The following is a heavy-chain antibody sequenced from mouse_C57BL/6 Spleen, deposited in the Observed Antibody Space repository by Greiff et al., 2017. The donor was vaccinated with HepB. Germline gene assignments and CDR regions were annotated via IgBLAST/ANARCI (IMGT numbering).Heavy chain of an antibody. Sequence: QVQLQQSGAELVRPGTSVKVSCKASGYAFTNYLIEWVKQRPGQGLEWIGVINPGSGGTNYNEKFKGKATLTADKSSSTAYMQLSSLTSEDSAVYFCAYDGYLGFAYWGQGTLVTVSA. CDR1: GYAFTNYL. J-gene: IGHJ3*01. D-gene: IGHD2-3*01. CDR2: INPGSGGT. V-gene: IGHV1-54*01. CDR3: AYDGYLGFAY.